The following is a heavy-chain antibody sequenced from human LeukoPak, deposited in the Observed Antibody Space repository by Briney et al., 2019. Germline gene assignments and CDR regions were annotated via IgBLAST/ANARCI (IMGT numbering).Heavy chain of an antibody. CDR2: IKSDGST. J-gene: IGHJ1*01. CDR1: GFAFSIYW. CDR3: ARAPSEIGGYYPEYFRH. D-gene: IGHD3-22*01. V-gene: IGHV3-74*01. Sequence: GGSLRLSCAASGFAFSIYWMHWVRQAPGKALVWVSRIKSDGSTNYADSVKGRFTISRDNAKNTVSLQMNSLRAEDTGVYYCARAPSEIGGYYPEYFRHWGQGTLVTVSS.